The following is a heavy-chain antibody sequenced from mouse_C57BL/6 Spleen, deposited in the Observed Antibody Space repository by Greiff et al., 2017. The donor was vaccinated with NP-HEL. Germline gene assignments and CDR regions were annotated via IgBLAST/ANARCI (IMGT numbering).Heavy chain of an antibody. J-gene: IGHJ3*01. D-gene: IGHD1-1*01. V-gene: IGHV1-53*01. Sequence: QVQLQQPGTELVKPGASVKLSCKASGYTFTSYWMHWVKQRPGQGLEWIGNINPSNGGTNYNEKFKSKATLTVDKSSSTAYMQLSSLTSEDSAVYYCARGPHNHRVYYYGTAAYWGQGTLVTVSA. CDR3: ARGPHNHRVYYYGTAAY. CDR1: GYTFTSYW. CDR2: INPSNGGT.